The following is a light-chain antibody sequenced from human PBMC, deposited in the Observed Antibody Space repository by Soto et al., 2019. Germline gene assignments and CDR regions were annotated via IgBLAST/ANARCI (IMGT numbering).Light chain of an antibody. CDR3: QQYNSYSYT. J-gene: IGKJ2*01. V-gene: IGKV1-5*01. Sequence: DIQMTQSPSTLSASIGDRVTITCRASQSISSWLAWYQQKPGKAPKLLIYDASSLESGVPSRFSGSGSGTEFTLIISSLQADDFATYYCQQYNSYSYTFGQGTKLEIK. CDR2: DAS. CDR1: QSISSW.